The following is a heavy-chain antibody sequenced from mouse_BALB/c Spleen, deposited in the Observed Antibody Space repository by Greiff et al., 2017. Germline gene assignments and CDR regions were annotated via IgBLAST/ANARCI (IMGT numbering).Heavy chain of an antibody. V-gene: IGHV1-9*01. J-gene: IGHJ3*01. CDR2: ILPGSGST. Sequence: QVQLKESGAELMKPGASVKISCKATGYTFSSYWIEWVKQRPGHGLEWIGEILPGSGSTNYNEKFKGKATFTADTSSNTAYMQLSSLTSEDSAVYYCARSPYPAWFAYWGQGTLVTVSA. CDR1: GYTFSSYW. CDR3: ARSPYPAWFAY.